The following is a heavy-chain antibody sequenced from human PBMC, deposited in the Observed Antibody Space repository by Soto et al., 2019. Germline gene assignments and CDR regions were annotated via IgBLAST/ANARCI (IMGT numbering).Heavy chain of an antibody. CDR2: IRSKAYGGTT. Sequence: PRWSLRLSCTASGFTFGDYAMSWVRQAPGKGLEWVGFIRSKAYGGTTEYAASVKGRFTISRDDSKSIAYLQMNSLKTEDTAVYDCTRDQTIITIFGVVEPSDYLDHSGQGTLGTVSS. CDR1: GFTFGDYA. J-gene: IGHJ4*02. D-gene: IGHD3-3*01. CDR3: TRDQTIITIFGVVEPSDYLDH. V-gene: IGHV3-49*04.